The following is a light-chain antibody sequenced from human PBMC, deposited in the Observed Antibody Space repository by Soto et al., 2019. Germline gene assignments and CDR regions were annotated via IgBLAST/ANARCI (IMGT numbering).Light chain of an antibody. CDR2: DVS. J-gene: IGKJ1*01. V-gene: IGKV1-5*01. Sequence: DIPMTQSPSTLSASVGDRVTITCRASQGISSWLAWYQQKPGKAPKLLIYDVSTLQSGVPSRFSGSGSGTEFTLTISSLQPDDFATYYCQQYNTFWTFGQGTKVEIK. CDR3: QQYNTFWT. CDR1: QGISSW.